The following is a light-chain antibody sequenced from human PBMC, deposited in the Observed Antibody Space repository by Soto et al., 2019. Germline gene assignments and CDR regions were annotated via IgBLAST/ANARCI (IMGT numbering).Light chain of an antibody. CDR2: DVS. Sequence: QSVLTQPRSVSGSPGQSMTISCTGTSSDVGGYNYVSWYQQHPGKAPKLMIYDVSKRPSGVPDRFSGSKSGNTASLTISGLQAEDEADYYCCSYAGSYTSYVFGTGTKLTVL. V-gene: IGLV2-11*01. CDR1: SSDVGGYNY. CDR3: CSYAGSYTSYV. J-gene: IGLJ1*01.